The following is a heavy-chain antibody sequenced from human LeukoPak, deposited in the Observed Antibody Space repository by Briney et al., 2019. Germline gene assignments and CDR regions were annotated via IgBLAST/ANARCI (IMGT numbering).Heavy chain of an antibody. CDR2: IIPILGIA. Sequence: SVKVSCKASGGTFSSYAISWVRQAPGQGLEWRGRIIPILGIANYAQKFQGRVTITADKSTSTAYMELSSLRSEDTAVYYCARPTMFGRVGYWYFDLWGRGTLVTVSS. CDR3: ARPTMFGRVGYWYFDL. J-gene: IGHJ2*01. D-gene: IGHD3-10*02. V-gene: IGHV1-69*04. CDR1: GGTFSSYA.